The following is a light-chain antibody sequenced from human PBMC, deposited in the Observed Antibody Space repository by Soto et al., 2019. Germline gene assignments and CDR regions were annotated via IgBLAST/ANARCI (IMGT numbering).Light chain of an antibody. CDR2: EVS. Sequence: QSALTQPPSASGSPGQSVTISCTGTSSDVGGYNYVSWYQQHPGKAPKLMIYEVSKRPSGVPDRFSGSKSGNTASLTVSGLQAEDEADYYCQSYDSSLRGWLFGGGTKVTVL. J-gene: IGLJ3*02. CDR3: QSYDSSLRGWL. V-gene: IGLV2-8*01. CDR1: SSDVGGYNY.